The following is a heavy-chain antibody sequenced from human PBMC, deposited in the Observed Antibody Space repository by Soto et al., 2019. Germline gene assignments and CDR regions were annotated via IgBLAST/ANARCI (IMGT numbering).Heavy chain of an antibody. CDR3: AREFCSGGNCYTYYFDP. J-gene: IGHJ5*02. CDR1: GLTFNRYW. V-gene: IGHV3-74*01. CDR2: INTDGSNT. Sequence: GGSLRLSCAASGLTFNRYWMHWVRHAPGKGLVWVSHINTDGSNTNYADSVKGRFTISRDNAKSTLFLQVNSLRDEDTAVYYCAREFCSGGNCYTYYFDPWGQGIPVTVSS. D-gene: IGHD2-15*01.